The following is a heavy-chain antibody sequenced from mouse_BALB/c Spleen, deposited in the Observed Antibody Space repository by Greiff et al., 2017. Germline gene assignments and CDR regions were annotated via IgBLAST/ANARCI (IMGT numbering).Heavy chain of an antibody. V-gene: IGHV5-17*02. J-gene: IGHJ4*01. CDR3: ARGYYGSSPYAMDY. CDR1: GFTFSSFG. D-gene: IGHD1-1*01. CDR2: ISSGSSTI. Sequence: DVHLVESGGGLVQPGGSRKLSCAASGFTFSSFGMHWVRQAPEKGLEWVAYISSGSSTIYYADTVKGRFTISRDNPKNTLFLQMTSLRSEDTAMYYCARGYYGSSPYAMDYWGQGTSVTVSS.